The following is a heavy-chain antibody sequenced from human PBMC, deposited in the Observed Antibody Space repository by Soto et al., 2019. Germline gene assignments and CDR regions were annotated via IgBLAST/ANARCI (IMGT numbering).Heavy chain of an antibody. J-gene: IGHJ4*02. CDR2: IYHSGSA. CDR1: SGSVGSNNW. V-gene: IGHV4-4*02. Sequence: QVQLQESGPGLVKPSGTLSLTCAVSSGSVGSNNWWTWVRQPPGKGLEWIGEIYHSGSANYNPPLKSRVTISMDKSRNQFSLNLNSVTAADTAVYYCARVYLGPCDYWGQGTLVTVSS. CDR3: ARVYLGPCDY. D-gene: IGHD3-10*01.